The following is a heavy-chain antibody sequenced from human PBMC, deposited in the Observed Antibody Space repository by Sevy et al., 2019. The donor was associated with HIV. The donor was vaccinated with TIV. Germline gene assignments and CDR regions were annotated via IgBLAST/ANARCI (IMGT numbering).Heavy chain of an antibody. CDR2: ISSSSSYI. D-gene: IGHD1-20*01. J-gene: IGHJ6*02. CDR1: GFTFSRYA. Sequence: GGSLRLSYAVSGFTFSRYAMHWVRQAPGKGLEWVSSISSSSSYIYYADSVKGRFTISRDNAKNSLYLQMNSLRVEDTAVYYCARYNSGKIYYYGMDVWGQGTTVTVSS. CDR3: ARYNSGKIYYYGMDV. V-gene: IGHV3-21*01.